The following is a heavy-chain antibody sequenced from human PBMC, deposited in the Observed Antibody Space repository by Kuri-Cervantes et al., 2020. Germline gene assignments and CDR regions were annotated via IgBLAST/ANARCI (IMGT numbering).Heavy chain of an antibody. CDR2: ISYDGSNK. CDR1: GFTFSSYA. Sequence: GESLKISCAAPGFTFSSYAMHWVRQAPGKGLEWVAVISYDGSNKYYADSVKGRFTISRDYSKNTLYLQMNSLRAEDTAVYYCARQVVVINYYYYGMDVWGQGTTVTVSS. D-gene: IGHD3-22*01. CDR3: ARQVVVINYYYYGMDV. J-gene: IGHJ6*02. V-gene: IGHV3-30-3*01.